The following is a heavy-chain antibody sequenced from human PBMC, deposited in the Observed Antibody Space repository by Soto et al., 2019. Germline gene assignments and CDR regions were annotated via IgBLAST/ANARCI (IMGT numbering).Heavy chain of an antibody. D-gene: IGHD2-2*01. V-gene: IGHV1-24*01. CDR2: FDPEDGET. CDR1: GYTLTELS. CDR3: ARGFIPENY. J-gene: IGHJ4*02. Sequence: GASVKVSCKVSGYTLTELSMHWVRQAPGKGLEWMGGFDPEDGETIYAQKFQGRVTMTEDTSTDTAYMELTSLKFDDAAVYYCARGFIPENYWGQGTRVTVSS.